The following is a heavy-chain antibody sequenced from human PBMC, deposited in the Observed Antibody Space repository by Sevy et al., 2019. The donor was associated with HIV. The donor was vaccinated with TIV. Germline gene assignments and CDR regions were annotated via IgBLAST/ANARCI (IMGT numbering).Heavy chain of an antibody. CDR2: ISYDGNNK. CDR3: ARARWGNVDTASLGP. V-gene: IGHV3-30-3*01. J-gene: IGHJ5*02. CDR1: GFTFSSYA. D-gene: IGHD5-18*01. Sequence: GGYLRLSCAASGFTFSSYAMHWVRQAPGKGLEWVAVISYDGNNKYYADSVKGRFTISRDNSKNTLYLQMNSLRAEDTAVYYCARARWGNVDTASLGPWGQGTLVTVSS.